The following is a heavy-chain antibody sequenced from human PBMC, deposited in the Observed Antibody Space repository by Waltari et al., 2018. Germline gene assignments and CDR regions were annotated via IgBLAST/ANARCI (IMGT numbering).Heavy chain of an antibody. J-gene: IGHJ3*02. CDR3: AHMYYDFWSGYYPGEAFDI. CDR1: GFSLSTSGVG. V-gene: IGHV2-5*01. CDR2: IYWNDDK. D-gene: IGHD3-3*01. Sequence: QITLKESGPTLVKPTQTLTLTCTFSGFSLSTSGVGVGWIRQPPGTALEWLALIYWNDDKRYSPSLKSRLTITKDTSKNQVVLTMTNMDPVDTATYYCAHMYYDFWSGYYPGEAFDIWGQGTMVTVSS.